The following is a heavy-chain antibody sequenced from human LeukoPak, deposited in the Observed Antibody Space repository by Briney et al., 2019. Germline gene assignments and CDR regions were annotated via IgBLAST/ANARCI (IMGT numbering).Heavy chain of an antibody. CDR2: IIPIFGTA. CDR3: ARDWYSNGFVPAPDYYYYYGMDV. J-gene: IGHJ6*02. CDR1: GGTFSSYA. D-gene: IGHD1-1*01. Sequence: GASVKVSCKASGGTFSSYAISWVRQAPGQGLEWMGGIIPIFGTANYAQKFQGRVTITADESTSTAYMELSSLRSEDTAVYYCARDWYSNGFVPAPDYYYYYGMDVWGQGTTVTVSS. V-gene: IGHV1-69*13.